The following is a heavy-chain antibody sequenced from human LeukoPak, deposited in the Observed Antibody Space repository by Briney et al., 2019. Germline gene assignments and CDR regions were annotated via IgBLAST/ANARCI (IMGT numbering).Heavy chain of an antibody. CDR3: ARGVVPAACFDY. CDR1: GGSISSGSYY. V-gene: IGHV4-61*02. Sequence: SETLSLTCTVSGGSISSGSYYWSWIRQPAGKGLEWIGRIYTSGSTNYNPSLKSRVTISVDTSKNQFSLKLSSVTAADTAVYYCARGVVPAACFDYWGQGTLVTASS. CDR2: IYTSGST. D-gene: IGHD2-2*01. J-gene: IGHJ4*02.